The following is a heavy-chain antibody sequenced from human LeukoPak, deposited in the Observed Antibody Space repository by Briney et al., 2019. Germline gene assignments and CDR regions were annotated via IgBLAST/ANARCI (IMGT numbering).Heavy chain of an antibody. CDR1: GFTFSSYA. J-gene: IGHJ4*02. CDR2: ISGSGGST. V-gene: IGHV3-23*01. D-gene: IGHD6-19*01. CDR3: AKSKWLEKIFDY. Sequence: GGSLRLSCAASGFTFSSYAMSWVRQAPGKGLEWVSAISGSGGSTYYADSVKGRFTISRDNSKNTLYLQMNSLRAEDTAAYYCAKSKWLEKIFDYWGQGTLVTVSS.